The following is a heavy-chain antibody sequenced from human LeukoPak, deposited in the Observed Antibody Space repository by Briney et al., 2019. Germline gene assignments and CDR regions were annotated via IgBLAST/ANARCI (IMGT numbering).Heavy chain of an antibody. CDR2: ISSRSSYI. Sequence: GGSLRLSCAASGFTFSSYSMNWVRQAPGKGLEWVSSISSRSSYIYYADSVKGRFTISRDNAKNSLYLQMNSLRAEDTAVYYCARKGGRWELDYWGQGTLVTVSS. D-gene: IGHD1-26*01. V-gene: IGHV3-21*01. CDR1: GFTFSSYS. CDR3: ARKGGRWELDY. J-gene: IGHJ4*02.